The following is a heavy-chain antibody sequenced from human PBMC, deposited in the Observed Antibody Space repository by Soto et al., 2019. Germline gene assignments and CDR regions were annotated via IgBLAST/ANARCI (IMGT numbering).Heavy chain of an antibody. V-gene: IGHV3-33*01. CDR3: ARGDSIAAAVFAY. CDR1: GFTFSSYG. Sequence: GGSLRLSCAASGFTFSSYGMHWVRQAPGKGLEWVAVIWYDGSNKYYADSVKGRFTISRDNSKNTLYLQMNSLRAEDTAVYYCARGDSIAAAVFAYWGQGTLVTVSS. D-gene: IGHD6-13*01. CDR2: IWYDGSNK. J-gene: IGHJ4*02.